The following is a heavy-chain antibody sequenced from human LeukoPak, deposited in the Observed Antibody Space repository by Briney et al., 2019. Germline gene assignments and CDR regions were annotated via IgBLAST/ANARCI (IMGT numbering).Heavy chain of an antibody. CDR2: ISFDGSNK. Sequence: GGSLRLSCAASGFTFSSYAMHWVRQAPGKGLEWVAVISFDGSNKYYADSVKGRFTISRDNSKNTLCLQMNSLRAEDTAVYYCARDLDAVAGTSYGMDVWGQGTTVTVSS. CDR3: ARDLDAVAGTSYGMDV. V-gene: IGHV3-30-3*01. J-gene: IGHJ6*02. CDR1: GFTFSSYA. D-gene: IGHD6-19*01.